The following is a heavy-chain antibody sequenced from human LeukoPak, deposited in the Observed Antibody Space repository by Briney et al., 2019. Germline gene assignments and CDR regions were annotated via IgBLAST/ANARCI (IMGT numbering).Heavy chain of an antibody. J-gene: IGHJ4*02. CDR3: ARYYDFWSGYGY. Sequence: GGSLRLSCAASGFTFSSYEMNWVRQAPGQGLEWVSYISSSGSTIYYADSVKGRFTISRDNAKNSLYLQMNSLRAEDTAVYYCARYYDFWSGYGYWGQGTLVTVSS. CDR2: ISSSGSTI. D-gene: IGHD3-3*01. CDR1: GFTFSSYE. V-gene: IGHV3-48*03.